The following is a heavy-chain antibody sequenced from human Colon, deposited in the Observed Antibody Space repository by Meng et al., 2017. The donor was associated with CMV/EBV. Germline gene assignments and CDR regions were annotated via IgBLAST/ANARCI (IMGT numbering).Heavy chain of an antibody. CDR2: INTDASRT. Sequence: GGSLRLSCEGSGFTFSDYWIHWVRQVPGKGLVWVGRINTDASRTRYADSVNGRFVISRDNAKNTVYLQMNSLRAEDAAVYFCAREGRVVVPAAMGDLWGQGTLVTVSS. J-gene: IGHJ5*02. CDR3: AREGRVVVPAAMGDL. CDR1: GFTFSDYW. V-gene: IGHV3-74*01. D-gene: IGHD2-2*01.